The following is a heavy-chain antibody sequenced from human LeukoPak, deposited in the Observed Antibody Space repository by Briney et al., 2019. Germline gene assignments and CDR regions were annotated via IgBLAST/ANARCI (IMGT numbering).Heavy chain of an antibody. CDR1: GGSISSYY. CDR3: ARQGYYDYVWGSYRSPVYYGMDV. J-gene: IGHJ6*02. Sequence: PSETLSLTCTVCGGSISSYYWSWIRHPPGKGLEGIGYIYYSRNNHYNPSLKSRVNISVDTSKNQFSLKLSAVTAADTAVYDCARQGYYDYVWGSYRSPVYYGMDVWGQGTTVTVSS. CDR2: IYYSRNN. D-gene: IGHD3-16*02. V-gene: IGHV4-59*08.